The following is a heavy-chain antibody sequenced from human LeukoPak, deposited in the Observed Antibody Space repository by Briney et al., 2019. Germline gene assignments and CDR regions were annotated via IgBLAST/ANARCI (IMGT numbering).Heavy chain of an antibody. Sequence: PSETLSFTCTVSSGSISTYYWTWIRQPAGKGLQWIGRINTSGSTNYNPSLKSRVTMSVDTSKNQFSLKLTSVTAADTAVYYCARGRVPNSNAFDIWGQGTMVTVSS. V-gene: IGHV4-4*07. D-gene: IGHD4-23*01. CDR1: SGSISTYY. CDR3: ARGRVPNSNAFDI. CDR2: INTSGST. J-gene: IGHJ3*02.